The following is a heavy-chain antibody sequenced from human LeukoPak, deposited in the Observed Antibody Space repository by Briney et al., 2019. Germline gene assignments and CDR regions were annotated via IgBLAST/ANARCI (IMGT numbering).Heavy chain of an antibody. CDR3: ARVERVIAAAGAFDI. J-gene: IGHJ3*02. CDR2: ISSSSSYI. Sequence: GGSLRLSCAASGFTFSSYSMNWVRQAPGKRLEWVSSISSSSSYIYYADSVKGRFTISRDNAKNSLYLQMNSLRAEDTAVYYCARVERVIAAAGAFDIWGQGTMVTVSS. V-gene: IGHV3-21*01. CDR1: GFTFSSYS. D-gene: IGHD6-13*01.